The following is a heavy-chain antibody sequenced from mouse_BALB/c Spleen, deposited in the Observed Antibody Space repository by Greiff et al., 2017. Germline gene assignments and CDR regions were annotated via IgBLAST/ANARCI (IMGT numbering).Heavy chain of an antibody. CDR1: GYTFSSYW. D-gene: IGHD2-4*01. Sequence: QVHVKQSGAELMKPGASVKISCKATGYTFSSYWIEWVKQRPGHGLEWIGEILPGSGSTNYNEKFKGKATFTADTSSNTAYMQLSSLTSEDSAVYYCARTITTRRTNAMDYWGQGTSVTVSS. CDR2: ILPGSGST. CDR3: ARTITTRRTNAMDY. V-gene: IGHV1-9*01. J-gene: IGHJ4*01.